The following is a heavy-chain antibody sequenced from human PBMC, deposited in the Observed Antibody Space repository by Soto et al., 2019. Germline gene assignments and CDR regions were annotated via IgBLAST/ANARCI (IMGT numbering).Heavy chain of an antibody. Sequence: QVQLVQSGAEVKKPGASVKVSCKASGYTFTSYYIHWVRQAPGQGLEWMGIINPSGGSTSYAQKFQGRVTMTRDTSTSTVYMELTSLKSEDTAVYYCARVSGVVTAKGAFDIWGQGTMVTVSS. V-gene: IGHV1-46*01. J-gene: IGHJ3*02. D-gene: IGHD2-21*02. CDR2: INPSGGST. CDR3: ARVSGVVTAKGAFDI. CDR1: GYTFTSYY.